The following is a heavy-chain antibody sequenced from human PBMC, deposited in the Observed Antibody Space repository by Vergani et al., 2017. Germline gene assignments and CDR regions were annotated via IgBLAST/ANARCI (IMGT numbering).Heavy chain of an antibody. J-gene: IGHJ2*01. CDR1: GFTFSSYS. CDR2: ISSSNSYI. D-gene: IGHD1-1*01. Sequence: EVQVVESGGGLVKPGGSLRLSCAASGFTFSSYSMNWVRQAPGKGLEWVSYISSSNSYIFHADSVKGRFTISRDNAKNSLYLQMNSLRAEDTAVYYCARDELVVQGVPYWYFDLWGRGTLVTVSS. CDR3: ARDELVVQGVPYWYFDL. V-gene: IGHV3-21*04.